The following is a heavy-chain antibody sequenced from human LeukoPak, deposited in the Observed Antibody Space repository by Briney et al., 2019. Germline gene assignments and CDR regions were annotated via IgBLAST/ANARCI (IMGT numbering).Heavy chain of an antibody. J-gene: IGHJ5*02. CDR3: PRDVGDIVTIPAAITVP. V-gene: IGHV1-18*01. Sequence: RASVKVSCKGSGYSFRSYGINWVRQAPGQGLEWMGWISGYNGNTNYAQMVQGRVTMTTDTSTSTAYMELRSLRSDDTAMYYCPRDVGDIVTIPAAITVPWGQGTLVTVSS. D-gene: IGHD2-2*01. CDR2: ISGYNGNT. CDR1: GYSFRSYG.